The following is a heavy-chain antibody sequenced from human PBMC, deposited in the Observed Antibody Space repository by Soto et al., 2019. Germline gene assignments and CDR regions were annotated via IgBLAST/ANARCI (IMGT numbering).Heavy chain of an antibody. V-gene: IGHV3-30*04. CDR3: ARRSFPYSGSPLEPWSDALDI. D-gene: IGHD1-26*01. CDR2: ISYNGNNK. CDR1: GFSISTYA. Sequence: QVQLVESGGGVVQPGRSLRLSCAASGFSISTYALHWVRQAPGKGPEWVAIISYNGNNKHYADSVKGRFTISRDNSKNTVDLQMNSMRVEDTAMYYSARRSFPYSGSPLEPWSDALDIWGQGNMVTVSS. J-gene: IGHJ3*02.